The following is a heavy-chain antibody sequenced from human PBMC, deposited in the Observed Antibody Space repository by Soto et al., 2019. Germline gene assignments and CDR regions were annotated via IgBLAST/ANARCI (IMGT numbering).Heavy chain of an antibody. CDR2: INAGNGNT. J-gene: IGHJ5*02. CDR1: RYTFTSCA. D-gene: IGHD6-13*01. CDR3: ARDLHSSSWYSGFDP. V-gene: IGHV1-3*01. Sequence: QVQLVQCGAEVKKPGASVKVSCRASRYTFTSCAMHWVRQAPGQRIEWMGWINAGNGNTKYSQKFQGRVTITRDTSASTAYMELSSLRSEDTAVYYCARDLHSSSWYSGFDPWGQGTLVTVSS.